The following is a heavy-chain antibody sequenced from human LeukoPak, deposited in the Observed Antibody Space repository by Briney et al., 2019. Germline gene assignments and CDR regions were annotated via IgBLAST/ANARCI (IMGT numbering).Heavy chain of an antibody. J-gene: IGHJ6*02. CDR2: INPNSGGT. V-gene: IGHV1-2*02. Sequence: GASVTVSCTASGYTFTGYYMHWGRQAPGQGLEGMGWINPNSGGTNYAQKCQGRVTMTRETSISAAYMELSRLRSDDTAVYYCARDLVFLVPAALKPFNYYYYGMDVWGQGTTVTVSS. D-gene: IGHD2-2*01. CDR3: ARDLVFLVPAALKPFNYYYYGMDV. CDR1: GYTFTGYY.